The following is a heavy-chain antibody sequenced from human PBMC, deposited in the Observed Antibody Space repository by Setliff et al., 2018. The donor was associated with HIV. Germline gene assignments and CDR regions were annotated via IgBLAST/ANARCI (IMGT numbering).Heavy chain of an antibody. J-gene: IGHJ5*02. Sequence: GGSLRLSCAASGFTFSCYGIHWVRQAPGKGLEWVAFIRYTGNDKSYADSVKGRFTISRDNSKNTLYLEMNSLKIEDTAVYYCVRRGGAAAGGPHNWFDPWGQGTLVTVSS. CDR3: VRRGGAAAGGPHNWFDP. CDR1: GFTFSCYG. V-gene: IGHV3-30*02. CDR2: IRYTGNDK. D-gene: IGHD6-13*01.